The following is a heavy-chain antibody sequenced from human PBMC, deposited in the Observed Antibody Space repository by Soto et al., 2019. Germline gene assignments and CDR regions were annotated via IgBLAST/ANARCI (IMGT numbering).Heavy chain of an antibody. Sequence: QVQLVESGGGVVQPGRSLRLSCAASGFTFSSYGMHWVRQAPGKGLEWVAVIWYDGSNKYYADSVKGRFTISRDNSENTLYLQMNSLRAEDTAVYYCARDRVAVADYYGMDVWGQGTTVTVSS. CDR2: IWYDGSNK. J-gene: IGHJ6*02. CDR1: GFTFSSYG. V-gene: IGHV3-33*01. D-gene: IGHD6-19*01. CDR3: ARDRVAVADYYGMDV.